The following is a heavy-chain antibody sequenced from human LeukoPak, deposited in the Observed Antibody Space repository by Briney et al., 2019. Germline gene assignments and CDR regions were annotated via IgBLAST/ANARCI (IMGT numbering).Heavy chain of an antibody. J-gene: IGHJ4*02. CDR1: GFTFSSYG. CDR2: ISYDGSNK. V-gene: IGHV3-30*18. D-gene: IGHD3-22*01. CDR3: AKGLYYYGSSGYYPENYYFDY. Sequence: GGSLRLSCAASGFTFSSYGMHWVRQAPGKGLEWVAVISYDGSNKYYADSVKGRFTISRDNSKNTLYLQMNSLRAEDTAVYYCAKGLYYYGSSGYYPENYYFDYWGQGTLVTVSS.